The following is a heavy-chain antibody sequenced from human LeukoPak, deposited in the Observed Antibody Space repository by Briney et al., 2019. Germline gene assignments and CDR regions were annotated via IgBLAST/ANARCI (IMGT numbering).Heavy chain of an antibody. V-gene: IGHV4-59*08. CDR1: GGSISSYY. J-gene: IGHJ4*02. CDR3: ASSDSSSGVDY. Sequence: PSETLSLTCTVSGGSISSYYWSWIRQPPRKGLERIGYIYYSGSTNYNPSLKSRVTISVDTSKNQFSLKLSSVTAADTAVYYCASSDSSSGVDYWGQGTLVTVYS. D-gene: IGHD6-19*01. CDR2: IYYSGST.